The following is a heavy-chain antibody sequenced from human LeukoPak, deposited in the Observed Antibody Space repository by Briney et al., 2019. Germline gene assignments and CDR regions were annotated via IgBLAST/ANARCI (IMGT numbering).Heavy chain of an antibody. CDR2: IYCSAST. Sequence: PSETLSLTCTVSVGSISDYSWIWMRQPPGKAVEWIGYIYCSASTNYNPSLKSRVTISLDTSKNQFSLKLSSVTAADTAVYYCARDAIVGATNWFDPWGQGTLVTVSS. V-gene: IGHV4-59*01. CDR3: ARDAIVGATNWFDP. CDR1: VGSISDYS. D-gene: IGHD1-26*01. J-gene: IGHJ5*02.